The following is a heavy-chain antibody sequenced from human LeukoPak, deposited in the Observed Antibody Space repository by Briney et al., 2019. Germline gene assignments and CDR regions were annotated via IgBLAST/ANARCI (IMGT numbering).Heavy chain of an antibody. CDR1: GYTFTSYY. J-gene: IGHJ5*02. CDR2: INPSGGST. V-gene: IGHV1-46*01. CDR3: AREPPPLLGPSQNWFDP. D-gene: IGHD3-16*01. Sequence: ASVKVSCKASGYTFTSYYMHWVRQVPGQGLEWMGIINPSGGSTSYAQKFQGRVTMTRDTSTSTVYMELSSLRSEDTAVYYCAREPPPLLGPSQNWFDPWGQGTLVTVSS.